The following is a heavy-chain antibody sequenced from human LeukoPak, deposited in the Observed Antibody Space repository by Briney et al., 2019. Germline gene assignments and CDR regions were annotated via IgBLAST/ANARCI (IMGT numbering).Heavy chain of an antibody. CDR1: GGSIRSGGYS. J-gene: IGHJ4*02. D-gene: IGHD3-10*01. CDR2: IYYSGST. CDR3: ARGIPSYYYGSGSYTHYFDY. V-gene: IGHV4-31*03. Sequence: SETLSLTCTVSGGSIRSGGYSWSWIRQHPGKGLEWIGYIYYSGSTYYNPSLKSRVTISVDTSKNQFSLKLSSVTAADTAVYYCARGIPSYYYGSGSYTHYFDYWGQGTLVTVSS.